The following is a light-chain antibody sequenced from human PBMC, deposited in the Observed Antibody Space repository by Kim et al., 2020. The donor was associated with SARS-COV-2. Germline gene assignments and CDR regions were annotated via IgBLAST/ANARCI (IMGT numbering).Light chain of an antibody. J-gene: IGLJ2*01. V-gene: IGLV2-14*03. Sequence: QSALTQPASVSGSPGQSITISCTGTNSDVGGYNYVSWYQQHPGKAPKLMIYDVSNRPSGVSNRFSGSKSGNTASLTISRLQAEDEADYFCSSYASTSTVVFGGGTQLTVL. CDR2: DVS. CDR1: NSDVGGYNY. CDR3: SSYASTSTVV.